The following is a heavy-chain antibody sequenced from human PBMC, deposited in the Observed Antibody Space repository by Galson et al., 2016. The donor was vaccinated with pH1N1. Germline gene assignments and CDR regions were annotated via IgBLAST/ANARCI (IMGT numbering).Heavy chain of an antibody. V-gene: IGHV5-51*01. CDR3: ARELGGKFDY. CDR2: IYPGDSDT. J-gene: IGHJ4*02. D-gene: IGHD7-27*01. CDR1: GYSFNDYW. Sequence: QSGAEVKKPGESLRISCMASGYSFNDYWIGWVRQMPGKGLEWMGIIYPGDSDTRYSPSFPDQVTISADSSTTTAYLPWSSLKASDTAIYYCARELGGKFDYWGQGTLVTVAS.